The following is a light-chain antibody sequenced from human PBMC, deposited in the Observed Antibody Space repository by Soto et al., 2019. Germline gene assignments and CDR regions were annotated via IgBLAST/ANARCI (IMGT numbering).Light chain of an antibody. V-gene: IGLV2-8*01. CDR1: SSDVGGYNS. CDR2: DVS. CDR3: SSYAGNNYYV. Sequence: QSALTQPPSASGSPGQSVTISCTGTSSDVGGYNSVSWYQQHPGKAPKLIIYDVSTRPSGVPDRFSGSKSGSTASLTVSGFQAEDEGDYYCSSYAGNNYYVFGTGTKVTVL. J-gene: IGLJ1*01.